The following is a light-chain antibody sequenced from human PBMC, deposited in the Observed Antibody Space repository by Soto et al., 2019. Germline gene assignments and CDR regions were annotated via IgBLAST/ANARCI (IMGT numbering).Light chain of an antibody. V-gene: IGKV1-6*01. CDR2: AAS. CDR3: LQDYNYPLT. Sequence: AIPMTQSPSSLSASVGDRVTITCRASQGIRNDLGWYQQKPGKAPKLLIYAASSLQSGVPSRFSGSGSGTDFTLTISSMQPEDFANYYCLQDYNYPLTFGGGTKVEIK. CDR1: QGIRND. J-gene: IGKJ4*01.